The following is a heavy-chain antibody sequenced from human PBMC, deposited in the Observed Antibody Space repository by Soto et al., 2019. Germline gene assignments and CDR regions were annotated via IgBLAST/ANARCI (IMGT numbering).Heavy chain of an antibody. CDR3: ARQDYYDSSGYYFFDY. Sequence: GASVKVSCKASGGTFNSYAISWVRQAPGQGLEWMGGIIPIFGTANYAQKFQGRVTITADESTSTAYMELSSLRSEDTAVYYCARQDYYDSSGYYFFDYWGQGTLVTVSS. CDR2: IIPIFGTA. CDR1: GGTFNSYA. D-gene: IGHD3-22*01. J-gene: IGHJ4*02. V-gene: IGHV1-69*13.